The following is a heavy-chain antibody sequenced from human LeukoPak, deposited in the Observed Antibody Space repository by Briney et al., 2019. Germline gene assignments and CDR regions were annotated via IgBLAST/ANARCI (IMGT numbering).Heavy chain of an antibody. Sequence: PSGTLSLTCTVSGGSIYNYYWSWIRQPAGKGLEWIGRIYTSGSTDYSPSLKSRVTLSLDTSKNQFSLNLYSVTAADTAVYFCARESKTYDGSGYYHDSWGQGTLVTVSS. V-gene: IGHV4-4*07. D-gene: IGHD3-22*01. CDR2: IYTSGST. CDR1: GGSIYNYY. CDR3: ARESKTYDGSGYYHDS. J-gene: IGHJ4*02.